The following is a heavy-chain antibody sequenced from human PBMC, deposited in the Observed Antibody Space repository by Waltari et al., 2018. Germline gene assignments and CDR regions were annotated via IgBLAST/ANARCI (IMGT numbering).Heavy chain of an antibody. D-gene: IGHD3-10*01. CDR3: ARDGVPSGFDP. CDR2: INPNRGGT. J-gene: IGHJ5*02. CDR1: GYTFTGYY. V-gene: IGHV1-2*02. Sequence: QVQLVQSGAEVKKPGASVKVSCKASGYTFTGYYMHWVRQAPGQGLEWMGWINPNRGGTNYAQKLQGRVTMTRDTSISTADMELSRLRSDDTAVYYCARDGVPSGFDPWGQGTLVTVSS.